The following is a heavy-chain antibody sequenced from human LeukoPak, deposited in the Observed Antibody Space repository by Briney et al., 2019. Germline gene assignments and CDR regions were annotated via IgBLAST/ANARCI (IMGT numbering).Heavy chain of an antibody. J-gene: IGHJ3*02. CDR3: ARYYDSSGYDAFDI. Sequence: GASVKVSCKASGYTFTSYDINWVRQATGQGLEWMGWINPNSGGTNYAQKFQGRVTMTRDTSISTAYMELSRLRSDDTAVYYCARYYDSSGYDAFDIWGQGTMVTVSS. D-gene: IGHD3-22*01. CDR2: INPNSGGT. CDR1: GYTFTSYD. V-gene: IGHV1-2*02.